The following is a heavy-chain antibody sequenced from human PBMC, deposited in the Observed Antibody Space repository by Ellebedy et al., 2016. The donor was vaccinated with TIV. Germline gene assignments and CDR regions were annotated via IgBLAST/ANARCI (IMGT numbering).Heavy chain of an antibody. CDR3: ARKPMNPTDLYGNFDH. CDR1: GFTFSSYS. CDR2: ISSSSSYI. J-gene: IGHJ4*02. V-gene: IGHV3-21*01. Sequence: PGGSLRLSCVVSGFTFSSYSMNWVRQAPGKGLEWVSSISSSSSYIYYADSVKGRFTISRDNGKNALYLQMNSLRAEDTAVYYSARKPMNPTDLYGNFDHWGQGTLVTVSS. D-gene: IGHD1-1*01.